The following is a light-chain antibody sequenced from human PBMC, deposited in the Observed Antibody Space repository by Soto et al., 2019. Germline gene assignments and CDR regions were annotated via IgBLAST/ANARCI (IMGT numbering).Light chain of an antibody. Sequence: EIGLTQSPGTLSLSPGERATLSCRASQSFNSIYLAWYQQKPGQAPRLLIYGASSRATGIPDRSSGSGSGTDFTLTISRLEPEDFAVYYCHQYDSWTFGQGTKVDI. CDR3: HQYDSWT. V-gene: IGKV3-20*01. J-gene: IGKJ1*01. CDR1: QSFNSIY. CDR2: GAS.